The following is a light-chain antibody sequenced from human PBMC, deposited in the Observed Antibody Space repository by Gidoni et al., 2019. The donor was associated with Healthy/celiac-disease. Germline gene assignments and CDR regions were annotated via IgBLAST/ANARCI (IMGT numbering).Light chain of an antibody. Sequence: DIQMTQSPSSLSASVGDRVTITCRASQSISSYLNWYQQKPGKAPKLLIYAASSLKSGVPSRFSGSGSGTDFTITISSLQPEDFATYYCQQSYSQWTFGQGTKVEIK. CDR1: QSISSY. J-gene: IGKJ1*01. CDR2: AAS. V-gene: IGKV1-39*01. CDR3: QQSYSQWT.